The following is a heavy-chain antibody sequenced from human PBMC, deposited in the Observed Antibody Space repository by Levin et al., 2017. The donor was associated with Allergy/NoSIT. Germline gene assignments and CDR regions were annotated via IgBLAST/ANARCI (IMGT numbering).Heavy chain of an antibody. CDR1: GYTFTDYY. CDR3: ARGGRIRRQLVQGALDI. V-gene: IGHV1-2*02. D-gene: IGHD6-13*01. J-gene: IGHJ3*02. CDR2: INPNSGAT. Sequence: PVASVKVSCKASGYTFTDYYIHWVRQAPGQGLEWMGWINPNSGATNYAQKFQGGVAMTRDSPISTAYMELSRLRSDDTALYYCARGGRIRRQLVQGALDIWGRGTMVTVSS.